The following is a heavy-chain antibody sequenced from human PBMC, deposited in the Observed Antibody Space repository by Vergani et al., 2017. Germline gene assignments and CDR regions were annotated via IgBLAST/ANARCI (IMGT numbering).Heavy chain of an antibody. Sequence: VQLVESGGGLVKPGGSLRLSCAASGFTFSSYSMNWVRQAPGKGLEWVSSISSSSIYIYYADSVKGRFTISRDNAKNSLYLQMNSLRAEDTAVYSCARDPGYCSSTSCYSLYYFDYWGQGTLVTVSS. J-gene: IGHJ4*02. V-gene: IGHV3-21*01. CDR3: ARDPGYCSSTSCYSLYYFDY. CDR1: GFTFSSYS. CDR2: ISSSSIYI. D-gene: IGHD2-2*01.